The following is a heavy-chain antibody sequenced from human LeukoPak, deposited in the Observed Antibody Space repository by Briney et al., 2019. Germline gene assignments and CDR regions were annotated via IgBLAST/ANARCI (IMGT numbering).Heavy chain of an antibody. CDR1: GFTFSSYA. V-gene: IGHV3-30*07. CDR2: ISYDGSNK. D-gene: IGHD4-17*01. Sequence: GGSLRLSCAASGFTFSSYAMHWVRQAPGKGLEWVAVISYDGSNKYYADSVKGRFTISRDNSKNTLFLQMNSLRAEDTALYYCTRTYGDYDYYYGLDVWGQGTTVTVSS. J-gene: IGHJ6*02. CDR3: TRTYGDYDYYYGLDV.